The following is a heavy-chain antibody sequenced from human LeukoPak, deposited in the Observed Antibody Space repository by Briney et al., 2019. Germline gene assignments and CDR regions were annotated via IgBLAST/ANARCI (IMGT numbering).Heavy chain of an antibody. CDR1: GYRFTSYW. D-gene: IGHD6-6*01. J-gene: IGHJ4*02. V-gene: IGHV5-51*01. CDR3: ARLLRSDSSSVGNFDY. Sequence: GESLKIPWKCSGYRFTSYWIGWVRQMPGKGLEWMGIIYPGDSDTRYSPSFQGQVTISADKSISTAYLQWSSLKASDTAMYYCARLLRSDSSSVGNFDYWGQGTLVTVSS. CDR2: IYPGDSDT.